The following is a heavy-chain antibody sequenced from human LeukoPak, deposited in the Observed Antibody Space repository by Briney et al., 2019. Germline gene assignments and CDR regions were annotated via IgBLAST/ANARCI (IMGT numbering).Heavy chain of an antibody. V-gene: IGHV3-30*18. D-gene: IGHD3-9*01. J-gene: IGHJ4*02. CDR3: AKAPYDILTGYLGY. CDR2: ISYDGSNK. Sequence: GGSLRLSCAASGFTFSSYGMHWVRQAPGKGLEWVAVISYDGSNKYYADSVKGRFTISRDNSKNTLYLQMNSLRAEDTAVYYCAKAPYDILTGYLGYWGQGTLVTVSS. CDR1: GFTFSSYG.